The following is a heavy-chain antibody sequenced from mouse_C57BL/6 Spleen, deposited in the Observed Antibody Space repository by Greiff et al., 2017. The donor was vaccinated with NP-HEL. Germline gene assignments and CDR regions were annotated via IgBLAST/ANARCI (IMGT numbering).Heavy chain of an antibody. CDR3: ARDYYDYDGHHFDD. V-gene: IGHV1-69*01. CDR1: GYTFTSYW. Sequence: VQLQQPGAELVMPGASVKLSCKASGYTFTSYWMHWVKQRPGQGLEWIGEIDPSDSYTNYNQKFKGKSTLTVDKSSSTAYMQLSRLTSEDSAVYYYARDYYDYDGHHFDDGGKGTTLTVAS. D-gene: IGHD2-4*01. CDR2: IDPSDSYT. J-gene: IGHJ2*01.